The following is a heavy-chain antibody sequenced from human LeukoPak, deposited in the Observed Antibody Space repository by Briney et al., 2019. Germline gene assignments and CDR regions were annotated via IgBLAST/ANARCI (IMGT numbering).Heavy chain of an antibody. J-gene: IGHJ6*02. CDR2: IYPGDSDT. D-gene: IGHD2-2*01. CDR3: ARHVGAYCSSTSCQTGSEPGPLYGMDV. CDR1: GYSFTSYW. V-gene: IGHV5-51*01. Sequence: GESLKISCKGSGYSFTSYWIGWVRQMPGKGLEWMGIIYPGDSDTRYSPSFQGQVTISADKSISTAYLQWSSLKASDTAMYYCARHVGAYCSSTSCQTGSEPGPLYGMDVWGQGTTVTVSS.